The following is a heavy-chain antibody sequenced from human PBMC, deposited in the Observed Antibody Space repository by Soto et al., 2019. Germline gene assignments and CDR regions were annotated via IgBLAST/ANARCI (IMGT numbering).Heavy chain of an antibody. Sequence: TGGALSLSCAAAWFPFRSYGIPWVRQVPGKGLEWVAVIWYDGSNKYYADSVKGRFTISRDNSKNTLYLQMNSLRAEDTAVYYCAKDIQWLEDAFDIWGQGTMVTVSS. V-gene: IGHV3-33*06. CDR2: IWYDGSNK. CDR3: AKDIQWLEDAFDI. J-gene: IGHJ3*02. D-gene: IGHD6-19*01. CDR1: WFPFRSYG.